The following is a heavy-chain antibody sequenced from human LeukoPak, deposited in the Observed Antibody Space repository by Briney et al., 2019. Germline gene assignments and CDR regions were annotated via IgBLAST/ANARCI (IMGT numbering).Heavy chain of an antibody. CDR2: VFYSRNS. Sequence: SETLSLTCTVSGGFTSAYYWSWVRQPLGKGLEWIGSVFYSRNSNYNPSLTRRVAMSVDTSKSHFSLKLTSVIAADTAVYYCARVNPLGYFDQWGQGTLVAVSS. CDR1: GGFTSAYY. CDR3: ARVNPLGYFDQ. J-gene: IGHJ4*02. V-gene: IGHV4-59*13.